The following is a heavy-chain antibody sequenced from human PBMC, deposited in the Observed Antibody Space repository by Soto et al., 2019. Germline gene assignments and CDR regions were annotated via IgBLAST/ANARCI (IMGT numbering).Heavy chain of an antibody. CDR1: GFNVGAFA. Sequence: LRLSCAASGFNVGAFAVNWVRQAPGKGLEWVSGISVSDAFIYYADSVRGRFSISRDASENILYLQMNSLRVDDTALYYCTREAVAGITGLDYWGPGTLVTVSS. CDR3: TREAVAGITGLDY. V-gene: IGHV3-23*01. CDR2: ISVSDAFI. D-gene: IGHD1-20*01. J-gene: IGHJ4*02.